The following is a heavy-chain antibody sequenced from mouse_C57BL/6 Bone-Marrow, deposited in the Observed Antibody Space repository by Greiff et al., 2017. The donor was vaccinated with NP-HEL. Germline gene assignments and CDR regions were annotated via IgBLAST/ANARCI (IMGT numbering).Heavy chain of an antibody. J-gene: IGHJ4*01. Sequence: EVKLQESGGGLVQPGESLKLSCESNEYEFPSHDMSWVRKTPEKRLELVAAINSDGGSTYYPDTMERRFIISRDNTKKTLYLQMSSLRSEDTALYYCARRGDYDDGAMDYWGQGTSVTVSS. CDR1: EYEFPSHD. V-gene: IGHV5-2*01. CDR2: INSDGGST. D-gene: IGHD2-4*01. CDR3: ARRGDYDDGAMDY.